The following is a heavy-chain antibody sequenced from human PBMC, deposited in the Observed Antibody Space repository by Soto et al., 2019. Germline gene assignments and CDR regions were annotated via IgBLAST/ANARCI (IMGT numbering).Heavy chain of an antibody. Sequence: SETLSLTCAVSGGSISSSSYYWGWIRQPPGKGLEWIGYIYYSGSTNYNPSLKSRVTISVDTSKNQFSLKLSSVTAADTAVYYCARPAKNDEDAFDIWGQGTMVTVSS. CDR3: ARPAKNDEDAFDI. J-gene: IGHJ3*02. CDR1: GGSISSSSYY. CDR2: IYYSGST. V-gene: IGHV4-61*05. D-gene: IGHD1-1*01.